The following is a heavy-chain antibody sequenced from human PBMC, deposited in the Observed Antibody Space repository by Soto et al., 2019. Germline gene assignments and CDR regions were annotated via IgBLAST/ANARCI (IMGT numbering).Heavy chain of an antibody. V-gene: IGHV4-61*01. D-gene: IGHD4-17*01. J-gene: IGHJ4*02. CDR2: IYYSGST. CDR3: ASSDYGDYYFDY. Sequence: KPSETLSLTCTVSGGSVSSGSYYWSWIRQPPGKGLEWIGYIYYSGSTNYNPSLKSRVTISVDTSKNQFSLKLSSVTAADTAVYYCASSDYGDYYFDYWGQGTLVTVSS. CDR1: GGSVSSGSYY.